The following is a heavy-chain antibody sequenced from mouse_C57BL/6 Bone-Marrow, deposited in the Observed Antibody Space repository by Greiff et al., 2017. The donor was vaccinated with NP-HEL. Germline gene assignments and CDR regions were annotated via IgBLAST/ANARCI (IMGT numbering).Heavy chain of an antibody. Sequence: EVKLVESGEGLVKPGGSLKLSCAASGFTFSSYAMSWVRQTPEKRLEWVAYISSGGDYIYYADTVKGRFTISRDNARNTLYLQMSILKSEDTAMYYCTRYYYGSSYVYFDYWGQGTTLTVSS. CDR3: TRYYYGSSYVYFDY. V-gene: IGHV5-9-1*02. J-gene: IGHJ2*01. CDR1: GFTFSSYA. D-gene: IGHD1-1*01. CDR2: ISSGGDYI.